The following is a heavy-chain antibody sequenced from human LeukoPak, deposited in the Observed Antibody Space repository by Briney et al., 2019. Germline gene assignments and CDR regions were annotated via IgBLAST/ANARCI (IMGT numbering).Heavy chain of an antibody. CDR1: GYTFTGYY. CDR3: ARAVIAAAGRGRGYYYYYYMDV. D-gene: IGHD6-13*01. Sequence: ASVKVSCKASGYTFTGYYMHWVRQAPGQGLEGMGIINPSGGSTSYAQKVQGRVTMTRDMSTSTVYMELSSLRSEDTAVYYCARAVIAAAGRGRGYYYYYYMDVWGKGTTVTISS. J-gene: IGHJ6*03. V-gene: IGHV1-46*01. CDR2: INPSGGST.